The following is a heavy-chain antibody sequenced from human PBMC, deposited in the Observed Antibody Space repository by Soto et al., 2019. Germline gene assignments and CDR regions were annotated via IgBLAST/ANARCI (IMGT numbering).Heavy chain of an antibody. CDR1: GGAIGSHY. Sequence: PSETLSLTCTISGGAIGSHYWTWIRQPAGKGLEWIGRIYSSGSTQYNPSLQSRVTMSLDTSKNQFSLRLESVTAADTAVYYCARGQRFSDWFDTWGQGTLVTVSS. J-gene: IGHJ5*02. V-gene: IGHV4-4*07. CDR3: ARGQRFSDWFDT. CDR2: IYSSGST. D-gene: IGHD3-3*01.